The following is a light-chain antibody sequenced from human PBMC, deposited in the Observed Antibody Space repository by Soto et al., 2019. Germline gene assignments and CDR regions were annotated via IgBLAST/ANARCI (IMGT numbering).Light chain of an antibody. CDR2: GAS. V-gene: IGKV3-20*01. CDR1: QSVSSSY. J-gene: IGKJ4*01. Sequence: EIVLTQSPGTLSLSPGERATLSCRASQSVSSSYLAWYQQKPGQAPRLLIYGASSRATGIPDRFSGSGSGTDFSFSFSSLEPDYFAVYYCQQYGISLTFGGGTKVDIK. CDR3: QQYGISLT.